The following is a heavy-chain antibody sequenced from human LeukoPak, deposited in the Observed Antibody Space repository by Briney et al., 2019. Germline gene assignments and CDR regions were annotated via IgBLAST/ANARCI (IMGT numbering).Heavy chain of an antibody. CDR1: GGSIINYY. Sequence: SETLSLTCSVAGGSIINYYWSWIRQSAGTGLEWVGRIYITGSTTYNPSLQSRLSMSVDTSKNQFSLRLRSVSAADTAVYYCARLKYYDSTGYSPGYYMDVGGKGITVTVSS. CDR3: ARLKYYDSTGYSPGYYMDV. V-gene: IGHV4-4*07. D-gene: IGHD3-22*01. CDR2: IYITGST. J-gene: IGHJ6*03.